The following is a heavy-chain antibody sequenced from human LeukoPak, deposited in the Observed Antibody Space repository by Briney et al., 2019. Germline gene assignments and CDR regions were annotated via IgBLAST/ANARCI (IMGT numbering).Heavy chain of an antibody. CDR2: VYYGRSP. CDR1: GDSISRSTYY. J-gene: IGHJ4*02. CDR3: ARSSGTGTFSY. V-gene: IGHV4-39*02. D-gene: IGHD6-25*01. Sequence: SGTLSLTCAVSGDSISRSTYYWAWIRQPPGKGLEWIGSVYYGRSPYFNPSLESRATISVDTSKNHFSLKMSSVTAADTAVYYCARSSGTGTFSYWGQGTLVTVSS.